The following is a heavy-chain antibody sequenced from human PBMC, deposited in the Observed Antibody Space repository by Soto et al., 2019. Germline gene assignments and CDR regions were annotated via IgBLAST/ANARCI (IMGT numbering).Heavy chain of an antibody. Sequence: QVQLVESGGGVVPPGSSLRLSCVGSGFPFWHYGMHWVRQARGKGLEWVAVIWSDGNKESYGDSVKGRFAISRDNSNETLYLEMNSPRVEDASVYFRGRDSNGSWFHMDVWCQGTRVSVS. V-gene: IGHV3-33*01. J-gene: IGHJ6*02. D-gene: IGHD2-15*01. CDR1: GFPFWHYG. CDR2: IWSDGNKE. CDR3: GRDSNGSWFHMDV.